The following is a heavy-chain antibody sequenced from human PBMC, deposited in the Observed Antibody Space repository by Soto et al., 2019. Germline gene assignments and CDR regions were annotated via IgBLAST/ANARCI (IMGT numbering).Heavy chain of an antibody. V-gene: IGHV3-33*01. J-gene: IGHJ4*02. CDR3: ARDRLIAAAGTADY. CDR2: IWYDGSNK. CDR1: GFTFSSYG. D-gene: IGHD6-13*01. Sequence: GGSLRLSCAASGFTFSSYGMHWVRQAPGKGLEWVAVIWYDGSNKYYADSVKGRFTISRDNSMNTLYLQMNSLRAEDTAVYYCARDRLIAAAGTADYWGQGTLVTVSS.